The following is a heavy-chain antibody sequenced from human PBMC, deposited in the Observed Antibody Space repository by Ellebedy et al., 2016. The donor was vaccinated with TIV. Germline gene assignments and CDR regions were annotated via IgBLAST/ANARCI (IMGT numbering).Heavy chain of an antibody. CDR3: AKDAAYDSSYIDY. Sequence: GESLKISCAASGFPFISYAMSWVRQAPGEGLEWVSAISGSGGSTYYADSVKGRFTISRDNSKNTLYLQMNSLRAEDTAVYYCAKDAAYDSSYIDYWGQGTLVTVSS. D-gene: IGHD3-22*01. J-gene: IGHJ4*02. CDR2: ISGSGGST. CDR1: GFPFISYA. V-gene: IGHV3-23*01.